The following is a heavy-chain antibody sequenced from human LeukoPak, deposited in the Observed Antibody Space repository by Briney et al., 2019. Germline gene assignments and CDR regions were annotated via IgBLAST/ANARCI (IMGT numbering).Heavy chain of an antibody. CDR2: ISDTGFTT. Sequence: GGSLRLSCAASGFIINDYYMTWIRQTPGKGLEWISDISDTGFTTYYADSVKGRFTISRDNANNSMYLQMTSLRAEDTAVYYCANTPPAWPTDYYFDYWGQGTLVTVSS. D-gene: IGHD4-11*01. J-gene: IGHJ4*02. CDR3: ANTPPAWPTDYYFDY. CDR1: GFIINDYY. V-gene: IGHV3-11*01.